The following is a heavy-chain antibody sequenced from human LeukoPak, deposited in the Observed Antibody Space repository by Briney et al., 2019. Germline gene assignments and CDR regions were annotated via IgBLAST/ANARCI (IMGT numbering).Heavy chain of an antibody. Sequence: PSETLSLTCTVSGGSISSYYWSWIRQPPGKGLEWIGYIYTSGSTNYNPSLKSRVTISVDTSKNQFSLKLSSVTAADTAVYYCARGPSSSWYNYYYYMDVWGKGTTVTVSS. CDR1: GGSISSYY. V-gene: IGHV4-4*09. J-gene: IGHJ6*03. CDR2: IYTSGST. D-gene: IGHD6-13*01. CDR3: ARGPSSSWYNYYYYMDV.